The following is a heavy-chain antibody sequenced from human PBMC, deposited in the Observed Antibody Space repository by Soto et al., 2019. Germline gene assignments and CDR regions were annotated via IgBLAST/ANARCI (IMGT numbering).Heavy chain of an antibody. CDR3: ARGYGRHFDY. Sequence: QVQLQQWGAGLLKPSETLSLTCAVYDGSFSGYYWSWIRQPPGKGLEWIGEINHRGSTNYNPSHXSXAXIXXATSKNQFSLKLSSVTAADTAVYYCARGYGRHFDYWGQGTLVTVSS. D-gene: IGHD3-10*01. V-gene: IGHV4-34*01. CDR2: INHRGST. J-gene: IGHJ4*02. CDR1: DGSFSGYY.